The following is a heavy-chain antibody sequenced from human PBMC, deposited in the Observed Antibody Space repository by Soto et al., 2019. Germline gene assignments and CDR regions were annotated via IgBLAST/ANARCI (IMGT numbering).Heavy chain of an antibody. CDR3: ARDHCTSSICYPSYFDY. V-gene: IGHV3-74*01. J-gene: IGHJ4*02. Sequence: EVQLVESGGGLVQPGGSLRLSCAVSGFTFSRYWMHWVRQAPGKGLVWVSRINSDGSSTRYADSVKGRFTMSRDSDKNMMYLQMNSLRAEDTAAYYCARDHCTSSICYPSYFDYWGQGTLVTVSS. D-gene: IGHD2-2*01. CDR1: GFTFSRYW. CDR2: INSDGSST.